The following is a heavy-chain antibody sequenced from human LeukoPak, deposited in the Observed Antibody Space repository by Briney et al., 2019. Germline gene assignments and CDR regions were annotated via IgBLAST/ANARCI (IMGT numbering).Heavy chain of an antibody. Sequence: SETLSLTCTVSGGSISSYYWSWIRQPAGKGLEWIGRIYTSGSTNYNPSLKSRVTISVDTSKNQFSLNLTSVTAADTAVYYCARGSYSYGYADLYMDVWGKGTTVTISS. D-gene: IGHD5-18*01. CDR2: IYTSGST. J-gene: IGHJ6*03. CDR3: ARGSYSYGYADLYMDV. CDR1: GGSISSYY. V-gene: IGHV4-4*07.